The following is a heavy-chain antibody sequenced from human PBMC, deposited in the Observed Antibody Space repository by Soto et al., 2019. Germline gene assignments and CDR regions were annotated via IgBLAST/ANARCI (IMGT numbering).Heavy chain of an antibody. CDR2: ISSSSSYI. CDR3: ARDPPTYCSSTSCYPIDY. Sequence: LRLSCAASGFTFSSYSMNWVRQAPGKGLEWVSSISSSSSYIYYADSVKGRFTISRDNAKNSLYLQMNSLRAEDTAVYYCARDPPTYCSSTSCYPIDYWGQGTLVTVSS. J-gene: IGHJ4*02. CDR1: GFTFSSYS. V-gene: IGHV3-21*01. D-gene: IGHD2-2*01.